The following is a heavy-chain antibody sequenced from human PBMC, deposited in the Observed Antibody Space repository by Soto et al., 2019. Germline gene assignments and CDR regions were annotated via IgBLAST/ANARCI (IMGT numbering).Heavy chain of an antibody. CDR1: GFSLATSGLA. CDR3: AHRHGTGVVAY. J-gene: IGHJ4*02. CDR2: IYWDDDK. D-gene: IGHD3-9*01. Sequence: QITLKESGPTLVKPTQTLTLTCTFSGFSLATSGLAVGWIRQPPGKALEWLALIYWDDDKRYSPSLSTRLTITKDTSKNQVVLTMTNMDPADTATYYCAHRHGTGVVAYWSQGMLVTVSS. V-gene: IGHV2-5*02.